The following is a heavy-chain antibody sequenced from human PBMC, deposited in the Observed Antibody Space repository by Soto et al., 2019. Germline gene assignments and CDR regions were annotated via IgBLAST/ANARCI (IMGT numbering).Heavy chain of an antibody. V-gene: IGHV4-31*03. CDR3: ARSLSSGIAVNFEY. Sequence: SETLSLTCTVSGGSISSGGYYWSWIRQHPGKGLEWIGYIYYSGSTYYNPSLKSRVTISVDTSKNQFSLKLSSVTAADTAVYYCARSLSSGIAVNFEYWGQGTLVTVSP. CDR1: GGSISSGGYY. J-gene: IGHJ4*02. D-gene: IGHD6-19*01. CDR2: IYYSGST.